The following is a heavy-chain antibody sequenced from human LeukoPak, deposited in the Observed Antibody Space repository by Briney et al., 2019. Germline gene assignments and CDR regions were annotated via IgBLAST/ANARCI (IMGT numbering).Heavy chain of an antibody. CDR2: ISGSGGST. Sequence: GGSLRLSCAASGFTFSSYAMSWVRQAPGKGLEWVSAISGSGGSTYYADSVKGRFTISRDNSKNTLYLQMNSLRAEDTAVYYCAKDRPVWFGELGAFDIWGQGTMVTVSS. CDR1: GFTFSSYA. CDR3: AKDRPVWFGELGAFDI. J-gene: IGHJ3*02. V-gene: IGHV3-23*01. D-gene: IGHD3-10*01.